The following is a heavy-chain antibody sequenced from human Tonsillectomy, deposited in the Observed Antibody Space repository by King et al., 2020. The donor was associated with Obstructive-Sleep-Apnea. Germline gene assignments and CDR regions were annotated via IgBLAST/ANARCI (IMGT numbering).Heavy chain of an antibody. V-gene: IGHV4-59*08. D-gene: IGHD1-1*01. CDR1: GDSLSSFY. Sequence: VQLQESGPGLLKPSETLSLTCTVSGDSLSSFYWSWIRQAPGRGLEWIGNVYDTGTTTYGPSLRGRVTLSVDTSMNQFYLKLSSVTAAETAVYYCARQIQLTGFDHWGQGTKVTVS. CDR3: ARQIQLTGFDH. CDR2: VYDTGTT. J-gene: IGHJ3*01.